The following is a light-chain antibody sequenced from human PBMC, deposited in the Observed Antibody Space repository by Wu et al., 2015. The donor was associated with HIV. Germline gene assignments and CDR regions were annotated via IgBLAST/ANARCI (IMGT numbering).Light chain of an antibody. CDR1: QDISSY. V-gene: IGKV1-9*01. CDR2: AAS. J-gene: IGKJ4*01. Sequence: DIQLTQSPSFLSASVGDRVTISCRASQDISSYLAWYQQKPGKAPKLLIYAASTLQSGVPSRFSGSGSGTEFTLTISSLQPEDFATYYCQQINNYPPTFGGGTKVEIK. CDR3: QQINNYPPT.